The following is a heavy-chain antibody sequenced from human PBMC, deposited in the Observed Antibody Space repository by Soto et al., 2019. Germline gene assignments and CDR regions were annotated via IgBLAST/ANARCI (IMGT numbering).Heavy chain of an antibody. CDR2: INPNSGGT. CDR1: GYTFTGYY. CDR3: ARGGGATRRLGYYYGMDV. D-gene: IGHD1-26*01. Sequence: ASVKVSCKASGYTFTGYYMHWVRQAPGQGLEWMGWINPNSGGTNYAQKFQGRVTMTRDTSISTAYMELSRLRSDDTAVYYCARGGGATRRLGYYYGMDVWGQGTTVTVSS. V-gene: IGHV1-2*02. J-gene: IGHJ6*02.